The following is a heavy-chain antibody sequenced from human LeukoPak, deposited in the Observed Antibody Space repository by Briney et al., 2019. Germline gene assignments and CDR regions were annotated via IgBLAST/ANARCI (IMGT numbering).Heavy chain of an antibody. CDR3: AKERTQTTSFDY. CDR1: GFTFSTYN. Sequence: GGSLRLSCAASGFTFSTYNMNWVRQAPGKGLEWVSSISSSSNYIYYADSVKGRFTISRDNSKNTLYLQMNRLRADDTAIYYCAKERTQTTSFDYWGQGTLVTVSS. V-gene: IGHV3-21*04. D-gene: IGHD2/OR15-2a*01. J-gene: IGHJ4*02. CDR2: ISSSSNYI.